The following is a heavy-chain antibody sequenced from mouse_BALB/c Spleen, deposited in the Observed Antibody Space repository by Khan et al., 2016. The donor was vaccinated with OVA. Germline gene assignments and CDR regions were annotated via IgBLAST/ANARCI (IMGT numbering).Heavy chain of an antibody. CDR2: INYSGST. J-gene: IGHJ4*01. CDR1: GYSITSDYA. CDR3: ARDGSRYNNAIAY. V-gene: IGHV3-2*02. Sequence: EVQLQESGPGLVKPSQSLYLTCTVTGYSITSDYAWNWIRQFPGNKLEWMGSINYSGSTNYNPSLKSRISITRDTSKNQFFLQLNSVTTEDTATYYCARDGSRYNNAIAYWGQGTVVTVSS. D-gene: IGHD2-3*01.